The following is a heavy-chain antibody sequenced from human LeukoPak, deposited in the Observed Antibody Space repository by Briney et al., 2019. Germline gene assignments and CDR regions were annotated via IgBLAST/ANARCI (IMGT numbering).Heavy chain of an antibody. J-gene: IGHJ6*03. CDR1: GFTFSSYE. V-gene: IGHV3-48*03. Sequence: GGSLRLSCAASGFTFSSYEMNWVRQAPGKGLEWVSYISSGSTIYYADSVKGRFTISRDNAKNSLYLQMNSLRAEDTAVYYCARHSIAAAGLLYYYYYMDVWGKGTTVTVSS. CDR3: ARHSIAAAGLLYYYYYMDV. CDR2: ISSGSTI. D-gene: IGHD6-13*01.